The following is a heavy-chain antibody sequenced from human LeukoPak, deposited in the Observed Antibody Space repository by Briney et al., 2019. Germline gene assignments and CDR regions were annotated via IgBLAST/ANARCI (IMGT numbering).Heavy chain of an antibody. J-gene: IGHJ4*02. D-gene: IGHD3-3*01. V-gene: IGHV4-4*07. Sequence: PSETLSLTCTVSGSSTSNYFCTWLRQSAGKGLEWIGRIHTSGSTNYNPSLKSRVSMSVDTSKNQFSLKLSSVTAADTAVYYCARDPEGHGYYFDYWGQGALVTASS. CDR3: ARDPEGHGYYFDY. CDR1: GSSTSNYF. CDR2: IHTSGST.